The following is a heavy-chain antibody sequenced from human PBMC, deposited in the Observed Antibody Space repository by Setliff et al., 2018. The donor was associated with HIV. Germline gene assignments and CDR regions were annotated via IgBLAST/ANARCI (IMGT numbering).Heavy chain of an antibody. CDR3: VREERAADSGSYYSSRWFDR. CDR2: IWYDGTNK. CDR1: GITFSSYG. V-gene: IGHV3-33*01. Sequence: GGSLRLSCVASGITFSSYGMQWVRQGPGKGLEWVAIIWYDGTNKYYADSVKGRFTISRDNSKNTLDLQMSSLEAEDTAVYYCVREERAADSGSYYSSRWFDRWGQGTLVTVSS. D-gene: IGHD1-26*01. J-gene: IGHJ5*02.